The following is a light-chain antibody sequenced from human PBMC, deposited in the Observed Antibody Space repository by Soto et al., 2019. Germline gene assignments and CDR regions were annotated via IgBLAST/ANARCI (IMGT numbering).Light chain of an antibody. Sequence: EIVMTQSPATLSVSPGERATLSCRASQSVSRNLAWYQQKPGQAPRLLIYGESTRATGIPARFSGSGSGTEFTLTISSLRSEDFAVYYCQQYKNWPPITFGQGTRLEIK. CDR2: GES. J-gene: IGKJ5*01. CDR1: QSVSRN. CDR3: QQYKNWPPIT. V-gene: IGKV3-15*01.